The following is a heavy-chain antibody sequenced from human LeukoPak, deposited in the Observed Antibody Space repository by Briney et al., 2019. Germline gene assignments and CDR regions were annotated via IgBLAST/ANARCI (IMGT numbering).Heavy chain of an antibody. Sequence: PGGSLRLSCAASGLTFSSYAMHWVRQAPGKGLEWVAVISYDGSNKYYADSVKGRFTISRDNSKNTLYLQMNSLRAEDTAVYYCARGLTNIVVVPAVQPDYWGQGTLVTVSS. V-gene: IGHV3-30-3*01. D-gene: IGHD2-2*01. J-gene: IGHJ4*02. CDR1: GLTFSSYA. CDR2: ISYDGSNK. CDR3: ARGLTNIVVVPAVQPDY.